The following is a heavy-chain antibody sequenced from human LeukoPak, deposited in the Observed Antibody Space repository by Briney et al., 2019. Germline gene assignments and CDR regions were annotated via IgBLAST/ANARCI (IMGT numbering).Heavy chain of an antibody. CDR3: ARDGGEVPAAIRGWFDP. CDR2: ISAYNGNT. J-gene: IGHJ5*02. V-gene: IGHV1-18*01. Sequence: ASVKVSCKASGYTFTSYGISWVRQAPGQGLEWMGWISAYNGNTNYAQKLQGRVTMTTDTSMSTAYMELRSLRSDDTAVYYCARDGGEVPAAIRGWFDPWGQGTLVTVSS. CDR1: GYTFTSYG. D-gene: IGHD2-2*02.